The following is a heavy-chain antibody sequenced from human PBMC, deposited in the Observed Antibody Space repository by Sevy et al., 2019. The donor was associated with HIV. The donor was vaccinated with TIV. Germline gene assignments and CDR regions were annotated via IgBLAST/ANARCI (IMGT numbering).Heavy chain of an antibody. CDR1: GYTFSDSGYY. J-gene: IGHJ6*02. CDR3: ARESYDFWTGPVDYDYGMDV. CDR2: INPKSGAT. V-gene: IGHV1-2*02. D-gene: IGHD3-3*01. Sequence: GESLKISCKASGYTFSDSGYYVHWVRQAPGQGLEWMGWINPKSGATNYAQKFQGRVTMTRDTSVSTANMELNRLTSDDTAVYYCARESYDFWTGPVDYDYGMDVWGQGTTVTVSS.